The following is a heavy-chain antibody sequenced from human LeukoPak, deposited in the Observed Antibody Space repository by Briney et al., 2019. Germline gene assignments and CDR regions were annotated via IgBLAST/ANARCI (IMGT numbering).Heavy chain of an antibody. J-gene: IGHJ4*02. CDR2: ISDGGGST. V-gene: IGHV3-23*01. D-gene: IGHD3-10*01. CDR3: AKDRREHYGSGSDIDY. CDR1: GFTFSSYG. Sequence: GGPLRLSCAASGFTFSSYGMSWVRQAPGKGLEWVSGISDGGGSTSYADSVKGRFTISRDTSKNTLYLQMNSLRVEDTAVYYCAKDRREHYGSGSDIDYWGQGTLVTVSS.